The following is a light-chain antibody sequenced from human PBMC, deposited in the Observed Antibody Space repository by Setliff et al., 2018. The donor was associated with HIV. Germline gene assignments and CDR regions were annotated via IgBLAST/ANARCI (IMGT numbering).Light chain of an antibody. J-gene: IGLJ1*01. CDR2: EVN. V-gene: IGLV2-14*01. CDR1: TSDIGAFNF. Sequence: SALTQPASVSGPPGQSITISCTGTTSDIGAFNFVSWYQQHPGKAPKLIIYEVNYRPSGVSTRFSGSKSGNTASLTISGLQAEDEADYYCNSYRSRSTYVFGTGTRSPS. CDR3: NSYRSRSTYV.